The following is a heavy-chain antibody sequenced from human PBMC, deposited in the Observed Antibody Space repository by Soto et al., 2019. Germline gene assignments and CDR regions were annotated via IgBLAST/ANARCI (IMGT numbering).Heavy chain of an antibody. Sequence: ASVKVSCKASGYTFTSYAMHWVRQAPGQRLEWMGWINAGNGNTKYSQKFQGRVTITRDTSASTAYMELSSLRSEDTAVYYCARWASILELAYYFDYWGQGTLVTVSS. CDR3: ARWASILELAYYFDY. J-gene: IGHJ4*02. D-gene: IGHD1-7*01. V-gene: IGHV1-3*01. CDR2: INAGNGNT. CDR1: GYTFTSYA.